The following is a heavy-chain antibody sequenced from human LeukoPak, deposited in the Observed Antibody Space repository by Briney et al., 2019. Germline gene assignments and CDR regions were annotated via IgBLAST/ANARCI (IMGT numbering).Heavy chain of an antibody. Sequence: GGSLRLSCAASGFTFSSYEMNWVRQAPGRGLEWVSYISSGGSTIYYADSVKGRFTISRDNGKNSLYLQMNSLRAEDTALYYCARGGDSSGSYFDYWGQGTLVTVSS. D-gene: IGHD3-22*01. CDR2: ISSGGSTI. CDR3: ARGGDSSGSYFDY. V-gene: IGHV3-48*03. CDR1: GFTFSSYE. J-gene: IGHJ4*02.